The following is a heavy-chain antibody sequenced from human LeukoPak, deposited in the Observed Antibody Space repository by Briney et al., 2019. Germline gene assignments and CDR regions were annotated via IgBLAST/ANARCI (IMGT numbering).Heavy chain of an antibody. V-gene: IGHV4-61*02. CDR2: AYSSGST. D-gene: IGHD3-3*01. CDR1: GGSFNSGSYY. CDR3: ARARNYDFWSGYRYYFDY. Sequence: PSETLSLTCTVSGGSFNSGSYYWSWIRQPAGKGLEWIGRAYSSGSTNYNPSLRSRVTISVDTSKNQFSLKLSSVTAADTAVYYCARARNYDFWSGYRYYFDYWGQGTLVTVSS. J-gene: IGHJ4*02.